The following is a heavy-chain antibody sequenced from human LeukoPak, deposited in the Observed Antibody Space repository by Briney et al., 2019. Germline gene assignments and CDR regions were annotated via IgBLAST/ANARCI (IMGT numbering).Heavy chain of an antibody. CDR2: ISYDGSNK. CDR1: GFTFSSYG. V-gene: IGHV3-30*18. CDR3: ANDQLSSGFSTFDY. J-gene: IGHJ4*02. Sequence: PGGSLRLSCAASGFTFSSYGMHWVRQAPGKGLEWVAVISYDGSNKYYADSVKDRFTISRDNSKNTLYLQMNSLRAEDTAVYYCANDQLSSGFSTFDYWGQGTLVTVSS. D-gene: IGHD6-19*01.